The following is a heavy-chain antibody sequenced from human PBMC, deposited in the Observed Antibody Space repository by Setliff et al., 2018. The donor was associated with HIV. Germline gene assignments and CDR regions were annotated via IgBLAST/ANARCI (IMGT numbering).Heavy chain of an antibody. CDR3: AKCGGTCWHNFFGP. Sequence: GGSLRLSCAASGFTFNRYDITWVRQAPGKGLEWVSLISGGGDSTSYADSVKGRFTISRDDSKNTLYLQMNSLRAEDTAVYYCAKCGGTCWHNFFGPWGQGTLVTVSS. J-gene: IGHJ5*02. D-gene: IGHD2-15*01. V-gene: IGHV3-23*01. CDR2: ISGGGDST. CDR1: GFTFNRYD.